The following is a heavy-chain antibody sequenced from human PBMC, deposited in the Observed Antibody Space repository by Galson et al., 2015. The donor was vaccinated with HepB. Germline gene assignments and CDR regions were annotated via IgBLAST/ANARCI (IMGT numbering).Heavy chain of an antibody. V-gene: IGHV4-34*01. CDR1: GGSFSGYY. D-gene: IGHD2-2*01. CDR3: AKIGDQLLFPWFDP. Sequence: SETLSLTCAVYGGSFSGYYWSWIRQPPGKGLEWIGEINHSGSTNYNPSLKSRVTISVDTSKNQFSLKLSSVTAADTAVYYCAKIGDQLLFPWFDPWGQGTLVTVSS. CDR2: INHSGST. J-gene: IGHJ5*02.